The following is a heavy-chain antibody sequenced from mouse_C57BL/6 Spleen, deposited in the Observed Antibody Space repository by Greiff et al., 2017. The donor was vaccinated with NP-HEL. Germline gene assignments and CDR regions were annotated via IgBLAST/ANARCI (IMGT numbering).Heavy chain of an antibody. D-gene: IGHD2-5*01. J-gene: IGHJ1*03. CDR2: IDPNLSGT. CDR1: RSTPPIDL. V-gene: IGHV1-72*01. Sequence: QVQLQQPGAELVKPAASVKLSCKAARSTPPIDLIHCLNHIPLRVLEWIGRIDPNLSGTKYNEKFKSKATLTVDKPSSTAYMQLSSLTSEDSAVYYCARSFYSNYEYFDVWGTGTTVTVSS. CDR3: ARSFYSNYEYFDV.